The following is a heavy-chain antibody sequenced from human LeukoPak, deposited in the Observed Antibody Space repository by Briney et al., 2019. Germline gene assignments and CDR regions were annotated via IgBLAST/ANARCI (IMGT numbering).Heavy chain of an antibody. D-gene: IGHD6-6*01. CDR1: GFTFSSYG. V-gene: IGHV3-30*02. Sequence: GGSLRLSCAASGFTFSSYGMHWVRQAPGKGLEWVAFIRYDGSNKYYADSVKGRFTISRDNSKNTLYLQMNSLRAEDTAVYYCAKDPVGSIISSSYYFDYWGQGTLVTVSS. J-gene: IGHJ4*02. CDR2: IRYDGSNK. CDR3: AKDPVGSIISSSYYFDY.